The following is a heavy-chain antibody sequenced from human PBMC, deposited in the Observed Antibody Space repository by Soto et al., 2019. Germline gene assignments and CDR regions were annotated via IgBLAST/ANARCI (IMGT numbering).Heavy chain of an antibody. J-gene: IGHJ3*02. CDR3: AKMGISTPYAFDI. CDR2: ISGSGGST. D-gene: IGHD1-20*01. CDR1: GFTLSSYA. V-gene: IGHV3-23*01. Sequence: EVQLLESGGGLVQPGGSLRLSCAASGFTLSSYAMSWVRQAPGKGLEWVSAISGSGGSTYYADSVKGRFTISRDNSKNTLYLQMNSLRAEDTAVYYCAKMGISTPYAFDIWGQGTMVTVSS.